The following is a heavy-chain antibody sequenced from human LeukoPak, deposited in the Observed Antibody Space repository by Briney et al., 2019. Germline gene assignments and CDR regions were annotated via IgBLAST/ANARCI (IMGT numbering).Heavy chain of an antibody. D-gene: IGHD5-18*01. CDR2: INAGNGNT. J-gene: IGHJ4*02. CDR1: GYTFTSYA. CDR3: ARDRQLWLAAYYFDY. Sequence: ASVKVSCKASGYTFTSYAMHWVRQAPGQRLEWMGWINAGNGNTKYSQKFQGRVTITRVTSASTAYMELSSLRSEDTAVYYCARDRQLWLAAYYFDYWGQGTLVTVSS. V-gene: IGHV1-3*01.